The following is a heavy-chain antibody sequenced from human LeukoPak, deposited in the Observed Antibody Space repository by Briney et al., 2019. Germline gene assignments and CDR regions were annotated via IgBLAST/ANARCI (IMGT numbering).Heavy chain of an antibody. CDR3: ARRKSSGGTFDY. Sequence: GGSLRLSCEASGFTFSSYSMNWVRQAPGKGLEWVSSVTSSSSYIHYADSVKGRFTISRDNAKNSLYLQMNSLRAEDTAVYYCARRKSSGGTFDYWGQGTLVTVSS. CDR2: VTSSSSYI. D-gene: IGHD3-16*01. J-gene: IGHJ4*02. CDR1: GFTFSSYS. V-gene: IGHV3-21*01.